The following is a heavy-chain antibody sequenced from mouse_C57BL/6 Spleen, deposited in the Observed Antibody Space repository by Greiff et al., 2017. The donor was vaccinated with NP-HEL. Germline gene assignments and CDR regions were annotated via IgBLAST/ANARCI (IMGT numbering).Heavy chain of an antibody. V-gene: IGHV1-15*01. CDR2: IDPETGGT. J-gene: IGHJ3*01. D-gene: IGHD1-1*01. CDR1: GYTFTDYE. CDR3: TREGGGFYYYGSSSWWFAY. Sequence: QVQLQQSGAELVRPGASVTLSCKASGYTFTDYEMHWVKQTPVHGLEWIGAIDPETGGTAYNQKFKGKAILTADKSSSTAYMELRSLTSEDSAVYYCTREGGGFYYYGSSSWWFAYWGQGTLVTVSA.